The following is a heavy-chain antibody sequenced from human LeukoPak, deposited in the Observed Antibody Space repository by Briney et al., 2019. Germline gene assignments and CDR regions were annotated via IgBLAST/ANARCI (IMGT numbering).Heavy chain of an antibody. CDR1: GYTFTSYG. J-gene: IGHJ6*03. Sequence: ASVKVSCKASGYTFTSYGISWVRQAPGQGLEWMGWISAYNGNTNYAQKLQGRVTMTTDTSTSTAYMELRSLRSDDTAVYYCARPVPIRYFDWLSVGGYYMDVWGKGTTVTVSS. CDR3: ARPVPIRYFDWLSVGGYYMDV. V-gene: IGHV1-18*01. CDR2: ISAYNGNT. D-gene: IGHD3-9*01.